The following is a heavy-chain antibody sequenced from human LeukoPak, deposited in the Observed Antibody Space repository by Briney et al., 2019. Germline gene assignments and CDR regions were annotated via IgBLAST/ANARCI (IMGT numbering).Heavy chain of an antibody. CDR2: ISGSGAST. J-gene: IGHJ4*02. CDR3: AKDVGKWESLHFFDY. CDR1: GFTFDDYA. Sequence: GGSLRLSCAASGFTFDDYAMHWVRQAPGKGLEWISGISGSGASTYYADSVKGRFTISRDDSRNTLYLQMNSLRGDDTAVYYCAKDVGKWESLHFFDYWGQGTLVTVSS. V-gene: IGHV3-23*01. D-gene: IGHD1-26*01.